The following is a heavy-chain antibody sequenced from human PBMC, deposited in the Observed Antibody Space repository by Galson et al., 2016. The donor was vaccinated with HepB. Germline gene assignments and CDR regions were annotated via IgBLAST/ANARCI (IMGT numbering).Heavy chain of an antibody. CDR3: VRLGTAAAVANRRGSIY. J-gene: IGHJ4*02. CDR2: IHSSGTS. Sequence: ETLSLTCSVSGDSISNVGRHWGWFRQSPGMGLEYIGSIHSSGTSYYNPSLTSRVTVSEDTSRNQFFLSLTSVTAADTAIYYCVRLGTAAAVANRRGSIYWGQGTRVTVAS. V-gene: IGHV4-39*01. CDR1: GDSISNVGRH. D-gene: IGHD6-13*01.